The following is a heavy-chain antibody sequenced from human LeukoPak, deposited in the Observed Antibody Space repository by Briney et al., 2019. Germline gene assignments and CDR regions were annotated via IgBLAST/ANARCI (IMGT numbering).Heavy chain of an antibody. Sequence: GESLTISCKGSGYSFSNYYIDWVRQMPGKGLEWMGVMYPGGSDIRYSPSFQGQVTISADKSIDTAYLQWSSLKTSDSAMYYCASRTGSYYPFDSWGQGTLVTVSS. J-gene: IGHJ4*02. CDR3: ASRTGSYYPFDS. CDR2: MYPGGSDI. V-gene: IGHV5-51*01. D-gene: IGHD1-26*01. CDR1: GYSFSNYY.